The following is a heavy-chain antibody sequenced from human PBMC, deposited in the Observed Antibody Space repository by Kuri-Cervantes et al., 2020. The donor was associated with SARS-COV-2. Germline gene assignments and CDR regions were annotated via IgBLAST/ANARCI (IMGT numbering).Heavy chain of an antibody. J-gene: IGHJ4*02. CDR2: ISASGAST. D-gene: IGHD6-19*01. CDR1: GFTFSSYA. V-gene: IGHV3-23*01. Sequence: GESLKISCAASGFTFSSYAMSRVRQAPGKGLEWVSVISASGASTYYADSVKGRFTISRDNSKNTLYLQMNSLRAEDTAVYYCAKVGTSIAVSGRFDYWGQGTLVTSPQ. CDR3: AKVGTSIAVSGRFDY.